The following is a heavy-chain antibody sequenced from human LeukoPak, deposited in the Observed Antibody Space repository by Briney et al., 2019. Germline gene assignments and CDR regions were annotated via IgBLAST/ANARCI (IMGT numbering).Heavy chain of an antibody. J-gene: IGHJ3*02. V-gene: IGHV5-51*01. CDR1: GYNFINYW. Sequence: GESLKISCKGSGYNFINYWIGWVRQMPGKGLEWMGIIYPGDSETRYSPSFQGQVTISADKSISTAYLQWSSLKASDTAMYYCARRFSYGGTTYDAFDIWGQGTMVTVSS. CDR3: ARRFSYGGTTYDAFDI. CDR2: IYPGDSET. D-gene: IGHD4-23*01.